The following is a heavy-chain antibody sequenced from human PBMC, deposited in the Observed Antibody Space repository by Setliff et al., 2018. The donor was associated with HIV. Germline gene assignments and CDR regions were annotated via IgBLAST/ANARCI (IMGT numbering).Heavy chain of an antibody. CDR3: VKDGSQSGLYFHYMDV. Sequence: GGSLRLSCAASGFIFSKSCMSWVRQAPGKGLEWVATIKQDESEMQYVDSVKGRFTISRDNARKSLYLEMNSLTTEDTALYYCVKDGSQSGLYFHYMDVWGKGTTVTVSS. J-gene: IGHJ6*03. V-gene: IGHV3-7*03. CDR1: GFIFSKSC. D-gene: IGHD2-2*02. CDR2: IKQDESEM.